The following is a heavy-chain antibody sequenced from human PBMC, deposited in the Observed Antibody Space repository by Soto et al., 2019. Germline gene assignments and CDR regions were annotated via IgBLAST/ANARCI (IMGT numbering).Heavy chain of an antibody. D-gene: IGHD4-17*01. Sequence: PGGSLRLSCAASGFTFSYYPLHWVRRAPGKGLEWVSSISGIKNYIRYADSVKGQFTISRDNAKTSLYLQMNSLTAEDTAVYYCTTDELAVTTGYWGQGTLVTVSS. V-gene: IGHV3-21*06. CDR3: TTDELAVTTGY. CDR1: GFTFSYYP. J-gene: IGHJ4*02. CDR2: ISGIKNYI.